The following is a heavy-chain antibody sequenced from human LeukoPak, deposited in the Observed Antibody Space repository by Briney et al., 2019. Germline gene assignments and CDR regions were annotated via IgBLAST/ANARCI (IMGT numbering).Heavy chain of an antibody. Sequence: ASVKVSCKASGYTFTSYGISWVRQAPGQGLEWMGWISAYNGNTNYAQKLQGRVTMTTDTSTSTAYMELRSLRSDDTAVYYCARDGPLRYFDWLGKNFDYWGQGTLVTVSS. D-gene: IGHD3-9*01. J-gene: IGHJ4*02. CDR3: ARDGPLRYFDWLGKNFDY. CDR2: ISAYNGNT. CDR1: GYTFTSYG. V-gene: IGHV1-18*01.